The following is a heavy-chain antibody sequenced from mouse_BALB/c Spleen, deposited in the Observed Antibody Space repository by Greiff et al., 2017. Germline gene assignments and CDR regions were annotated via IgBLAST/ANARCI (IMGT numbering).Heavy chain of an antibody. V-gene: IGHV2-6-2*01. CDR1: GFSLTSYG. CDR2: IWSDGST. J-gene: IGHJ4*01. Sequence: VMLVESGPDLVAPSQSLSITCTVSGFSLTSYGVHWVRQPPGKGLEWLVVIWSDGSTTYNSALKSRLSISKDNSKSQVFLKMNSLQTDDTAMYYCARHEDDYDGGAMDYWGQGTSVTVSS. D-gene: IGHD2-4*01. CDR3: ARHEDDYDGGAMDY.